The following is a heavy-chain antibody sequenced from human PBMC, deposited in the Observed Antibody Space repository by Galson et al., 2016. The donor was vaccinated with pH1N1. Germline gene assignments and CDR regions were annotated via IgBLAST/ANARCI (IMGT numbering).Heavy chain of an antibody. CDR1: GFTFSGFY. Sequence: SLRLSCAASGFTFSGFYMDWVRQAPGKGLEWVSSISGSGLSTYYADSVKGRFTISRDNSKNMLYLQMNSLRAEDTAVYYCAKDHSLHLWLQGAFDIWGQGTRVTVSS. CDR2: ISGSGLST. CDR3: AKDHSLHLWLQGAFDI. D-gene: IGHD5-18*01. J-gene: IGHJ3*02. V-gene: IGHV3-23*01.